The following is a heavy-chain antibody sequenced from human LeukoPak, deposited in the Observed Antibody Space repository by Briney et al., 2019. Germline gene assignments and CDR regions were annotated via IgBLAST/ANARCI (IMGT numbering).Heavy chain of an antibody. CDR1: GFTFDDYA. CDR3: AKDACSSTSCYEDY. CDR2: ISWNSGSI. Sequence: GRSLRLSCAASGFTFDDYAMHWVRQAPGKGLEWVSGISWNSGSIGYADSVKGRFTISRDNAKNSLYLQMNSLRAEDTALYYCAKDACSSTSCYEDYWGQGTLVTVSS. V-gene: IGHV3-9*01. D-gene: IGHD2-2*01. J-gene: IGHJ4*02.